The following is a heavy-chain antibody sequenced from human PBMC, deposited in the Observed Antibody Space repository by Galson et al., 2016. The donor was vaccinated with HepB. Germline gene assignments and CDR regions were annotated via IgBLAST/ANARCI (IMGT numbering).Heavy chain of an antibody. J-gene: IGHJ4*02. CDR2: INPSGGWT. Sequence: SVKVSCKASGYTFNNYYIHWVRQAPGQGLEWMGIINPSGGWTGFAQKFQGRATMTRDTSTSTVYMELSSLRSDDTAVYYCARGLGYDISGRDYWGQGTLVTVSS. CDR1: GYTFNNYY. D-gene: IGHD3-22*01. V-gene: IGHV1-46*02. CDR3: ARGLGYDISGRDY.